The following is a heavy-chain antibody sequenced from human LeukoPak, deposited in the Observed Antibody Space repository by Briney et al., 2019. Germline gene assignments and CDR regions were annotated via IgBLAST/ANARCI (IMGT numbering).Heavy chain of an antibody. J-gene: IGHJ4*02. D-gene: IGHD2-2*01. Sequence: ASVKVSCKASGYTFTSYGISWVRQAPGQGLEWMGWISAYNGNTNYAQKLQGRVTMTTDTSTSTAYMELRSLRSDDTAVYYCGRWHTYCRRTSCYKNGADYFDYWGQGTLVTVSS. CDR3: GRWHTYCRRTSCYKNGADYFDY. V-gene: IGHV1-18*01. CDR2: ISAYNGNT. CDR1: GYTFTSYG.